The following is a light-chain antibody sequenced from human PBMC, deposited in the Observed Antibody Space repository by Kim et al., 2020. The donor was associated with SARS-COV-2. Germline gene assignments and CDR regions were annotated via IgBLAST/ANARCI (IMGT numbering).Light chain of an antibody. J-gene: IGLJ2*01. CDR3: NSRDSNDNVV. Sequence: SSELPQDPAVSVALGQTVRITCQGDSLRSYYATWYQQKPGQAPILVIYGKNNRPSGSPDRFSGSSSGNTASLTITGTQAGDEADYYCNSRDSNDNVVFGGGTKLTVL. CDR2: GKN. V-gene: IGLV3-19*01. CDR1: SLRSYY.